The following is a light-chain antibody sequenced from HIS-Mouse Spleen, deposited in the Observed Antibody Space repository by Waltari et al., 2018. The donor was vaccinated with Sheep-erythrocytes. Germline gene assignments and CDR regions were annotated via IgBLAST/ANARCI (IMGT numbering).Light chain of an antibody. CDR2: EGS. Sequence: QSALTQPASVSGSPGQSIPISCTGTSSDFGSYNLVPWYQQHPGKAPKLMIYEGSKRPSGVSNRFSGSKSGNTASLTVSGLQAEDEADYYCSSYAGSNNWVFGGGTKLTVL. J-gene: IGLJ3*02. CDR3: SSYAGSNNWV. CDR1: SSDFGSYNL. V-gene: IGLV2-14*02.